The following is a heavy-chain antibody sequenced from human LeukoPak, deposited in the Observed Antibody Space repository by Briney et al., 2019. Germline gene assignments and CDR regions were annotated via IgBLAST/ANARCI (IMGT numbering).Heavy chain of an antibody. Sequence: GGSLRLSCAASQFTFSSYAMNWVRQAPGQGLEWVSVISDSGGSTYYADSVKGRFTISRDNPKNTLYLQMNSLRAEDTAVYYCAKPYGGNSHYFDYWGQGPLVTVS. V-gene: IGHV3-23*01. D-gene: IGHD4-23*01. J-gene: IGHJ4*02. CDR1: QFTFSSYA. CDR2: ISDSGGST. CDR3: AKPYGGNSHYFDY.